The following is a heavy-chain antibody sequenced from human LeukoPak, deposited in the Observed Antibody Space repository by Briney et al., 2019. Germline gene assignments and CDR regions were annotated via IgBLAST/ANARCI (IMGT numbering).Heavy chain of an antibody. Sequence: SETLSLTCAVYGGSFSGYYWSWIRQPPGKGLEWIGEINHSGSTNYNPSLKSRVTISVDTSKNQFSLKLTSVTAADTAVYYCARDSEDTTMGPGYWGQGTLVTVSS. CDR2: INHSGST. V-gene: IGHV4-34*01. J-gene: IGHJ4*02. CDR3: ARDSEDTTMGPGY. D-gene: IGHD5-18*01. CDR1: GGSFSGYY.